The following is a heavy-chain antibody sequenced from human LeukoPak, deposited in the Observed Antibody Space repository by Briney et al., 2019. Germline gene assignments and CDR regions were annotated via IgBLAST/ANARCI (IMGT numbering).Heavy chain of an antibody. Sequence: SETLSLTCTVSGASISHYYWSWLRQPPGKGPEWIGYIFSNGSTNYNPSLKSRVTISLDTSKNRFSLNLTSVTAADTAVYYCARHGSGTSLALYPWGQGTLVTVSS. V-gene: IGHV4-4*09. J-gene: IGHJ5*02. CDR2: IFSNGST. CDR1: GASISHYY. CDR3: ARHGSGTSLALYP. D-gene: IGHD3-10*01.